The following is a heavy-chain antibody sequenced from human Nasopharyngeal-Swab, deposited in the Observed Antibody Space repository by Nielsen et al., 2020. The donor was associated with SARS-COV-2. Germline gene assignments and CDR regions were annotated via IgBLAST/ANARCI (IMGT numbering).Heavy chain of an antibody. CDR1: GFTFSGYW. J-gene: IGHJ1*01. CDR3: AKEGADWAAAGTGYFQH. Sequence: GALKISCAASGFTFSGYWMSWVRQAPGKGLEWVANIKQDGSETYYVDSVKGRFTISRDNSKNSLYLQMNSLRTEDTALYYCAKEGADWAAAGTGYFQHWGQGTLVTVSS. D-gene: IGHD6-13*01. V-gene: IGHV3-7*05. CDR2: IKQDGSET.